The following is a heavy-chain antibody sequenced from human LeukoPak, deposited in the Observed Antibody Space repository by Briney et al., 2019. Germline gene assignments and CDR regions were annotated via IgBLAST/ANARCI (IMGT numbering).Heavy chain of an antibody. CDR1: GFMFNTYG. D-gene: IGHD6-13*01. CDR3: ARESLAAAGLGASSDAFDI. J-gene: IGHJ3*02. Sequence: PGGSLRLSCAASGFMFNTYGMHWVRQAPGKGLEWVAFIHYDESQEHYADSVKGRFTISRDNAKNSLYLQMNSLRAEDTAVYYCARESLAAAGLGASSDAFDIWGQGTMVTVSS. CDR2: IHYDESQE. V-gene: IGHV3-30*02.